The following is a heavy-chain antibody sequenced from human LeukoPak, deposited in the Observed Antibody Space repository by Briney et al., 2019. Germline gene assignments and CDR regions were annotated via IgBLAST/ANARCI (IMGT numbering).Heavy chain of an antibody. CDR2: ISSGGSTV. Sequence: GGSLRLSCVASGFSFTYAWMNWVRQAPGKGLEWVSYISSGGSTVYYADSVKGRFTISRDNAKNSLYLQMNSLRAEDTAVYYCARVIIVGATGIWGQGTMVTVSS. D-gene: IGHD1-26*01. CDR1: GFSFTYAW. V-gene: IGHV3-48*03. J-gene: IGHJ3*02. CDR3: ARVIIVGATGI.